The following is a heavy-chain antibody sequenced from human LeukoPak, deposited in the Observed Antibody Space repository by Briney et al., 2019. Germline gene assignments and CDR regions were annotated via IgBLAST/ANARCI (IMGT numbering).Heavy chain of an antibody. Sequence: LVKPSETLSLTCTVSGGSISSYYWSWIRQPPGKGLEWIGYIYYSGSTNYNPSLKSRVTISVDTSKNQFSLKLSSVTAADTAVYYCARHATVVNYYFDYWGQGTLVTVSS. CDR1: GGSISSYY. D-gene: IGHD4-23*01. CDR3: ARHATVVNYYFDY. CDR2: IYYSGST. V-gene: IGHV4-59*08. J-gene: IGHJ4*02.